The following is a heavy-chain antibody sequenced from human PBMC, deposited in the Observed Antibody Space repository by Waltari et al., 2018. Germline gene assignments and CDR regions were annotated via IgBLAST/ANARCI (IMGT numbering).Heavy chain of an antibody. V-gene: IGHV3-30*02. Sequence: QVQLVESGGGVVQPGGSLRLSCAASGFTFSSYGMHWVRQAPGKGLEWVAFIRYDGSNNTYADSVKGRFTISRDNSKNTLYLQMNSLRAEDTAVYYCAKDRRDSYYDSSGYYYYYYYYGMDVWGQGTMVTVSS. D-gene: IGHD3-22*01. CDR3: AKDRRDSYYDSSGYYYYYYYYGMDV. CDR2: IRYDGSNN. J-gene: IGHJ6*02. CDR1: GFTFSSYG.